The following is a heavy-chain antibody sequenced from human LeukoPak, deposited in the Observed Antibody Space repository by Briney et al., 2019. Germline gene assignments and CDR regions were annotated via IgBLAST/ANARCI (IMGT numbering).Heavy chain of an antibody. CDR2: ISGSGGST. Sequence: GGSLRLSCAASGFTFSSYAMSWVRQAPGKGLEWVSAISGSGGSTYYADSVKGRFTISRDNSKNTLYLQMNSLRAEDTAVYYCAKTYYYDSSGYLFDYWGQGTLVTVSS. D-gene: IGHD3-22*01. J-gene: IGHJ4*02. CDR1: GFTFSSYA. V-gene: IGHV3-23*01. CDR3: AKTYYYDSSGYLFDY.